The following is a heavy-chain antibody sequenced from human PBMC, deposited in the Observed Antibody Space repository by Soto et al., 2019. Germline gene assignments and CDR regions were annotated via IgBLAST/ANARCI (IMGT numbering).Heavy chain of an antibody. CDR1: GGSISSSSYY. CDR3: ARLNSGPGDYWGQGTLVTVSSGKVPLSLTCSISGGSISTYYWSWIRQSPGKGLECIGYFHFDY. J-gene: IGHJ4*02. D-gene: IGHD4-17*01. CDR2: VYFTGNT. V-gene: IGHV4-39*01. Sequence: PSETLSLTCSVSGGSISSSSYYWGWIRQSAGKGLQWIGSVYFTGNTYYNPSLMGRFTISIDTSKNQFSLKVTAVTAADTAVYYCARLNSGPGDYWGQGTLVTVSSGKVPLSLTCSISGGSISTYYWSWIRQSPGKGLECIGYFHFDYWGQGTLVTVSS.